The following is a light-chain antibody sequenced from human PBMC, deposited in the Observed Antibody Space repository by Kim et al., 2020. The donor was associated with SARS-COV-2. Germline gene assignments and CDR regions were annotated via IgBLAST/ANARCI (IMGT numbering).Light chain of an antibody. CDR3: QSYDSRSWV. J-gene: IGLJ3*02. V-gene: IGLV6-57*02. CDR2: ENN. CDR1: GGSVARNF. Sequence: GKAVSPSCTASGGSVARNFVQWYRQRPGSAPVTVIYENNQRPSEIPDRLSGSINSAANSALLTISGLTTEDEAVYYCQSYDSRSWVFGGGTKVTVL.